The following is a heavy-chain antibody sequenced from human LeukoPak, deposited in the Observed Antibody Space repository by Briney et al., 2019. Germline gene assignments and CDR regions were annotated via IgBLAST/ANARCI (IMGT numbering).Heavy chain of an antibody. J-gene: IGHJ4*02. CDR1: GFTFSNYW. V-gene: IGHV3-74*01. CDR3: ARDRRRLDIVVVPAGQFDY. CDR2: INSDGSST. Sequence: GGSLRLSCAASGFTFSNYWMHWVRQAPGKGLVWVSRINSDGSSTNYADSVKGRFTISRDNSKNTLYLQMNSLRAEDTAVYYCARDRRRLDIVVVPAGQFDYWGQGTLVTVSS. D-gene: IGHD2-2*01.